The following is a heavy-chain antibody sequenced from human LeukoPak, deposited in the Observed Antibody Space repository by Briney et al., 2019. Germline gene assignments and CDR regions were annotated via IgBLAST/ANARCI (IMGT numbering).Heavy chain of an antibody. Sequence: HPGGSLRLSCAASGFTFSSYSMNWVRQAPGKGLEWVSYISSSSSTIYYADSVKGRFTISRDNAKNSLYLQMNSLRAEDTAVYYCAREKTVGPIDYWGQGTLVTVSS. CDR2: ISSSSSTI. CDR3: AREKTVGPIDY. V-gene: IGHV3-48*01. CDR1: GFTFSSYS. J-gene: IGHJ4*02. D-gene: IGHD1-14*01.